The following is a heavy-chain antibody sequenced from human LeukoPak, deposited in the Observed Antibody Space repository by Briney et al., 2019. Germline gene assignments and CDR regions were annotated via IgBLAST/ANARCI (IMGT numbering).Heavy chain of an antibody. J-gene: IGHJ4*02. CDR3: AREPTNTPGRPLDS. V-gene: IGHV4-4*07. CDR2: VSTTERY. D-gene: IGHD2-2*02. Sequence: SETLSLTCSVSGGSLKTYYWTWIRPPAGKGLEWIGRVSTTERYNYKPFFMSRVTMSVDISNNQVSLSLTSVTAADTAVYYCAREPTNTPGRPLDSWGQGILVTVSS. CDR1: GGSLKTYY.